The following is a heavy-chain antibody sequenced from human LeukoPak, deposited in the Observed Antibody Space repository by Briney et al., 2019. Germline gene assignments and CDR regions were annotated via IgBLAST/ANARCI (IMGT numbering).Heavy chain of an antibody. CDR3: ARQGGWGGAASLIEF. CDR2: MFYRGST. Sequence: SETLSLTCSVSGVSISTSTNYWAWIRQPPGKGLEWIGSMFYRGSTYYNPSLRSRVTISVDTSKNQFPLKLSSVTASDTAIFYCARQGGWGGAASLIEFWGQGTLVTVSS. V-gene: IGHV4-39*01. CDR1: GVSISTSTNY. J-gene: IGHJ4*02. D-gene: IGHD1-26*01.